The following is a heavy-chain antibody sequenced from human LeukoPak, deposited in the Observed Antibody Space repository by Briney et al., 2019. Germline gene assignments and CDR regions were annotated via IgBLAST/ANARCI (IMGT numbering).Heavy chain of an antibody. CDR1: GGTFSSYA. CDR3: ARDSRYDSSGNDAFDI. J-gene: IGHJ3*02. CDR2: IIPIFGTA. Sequence: SVKVSCKASGGTFSSYAISWVRQAPGQGLEWMEGIIPIFGTANYAQKFQGRVTITTDESTSTAYMELSSLRSEDTAVYYCARDSRYDSSGNDAFDIWGRGTMVTVSS. D-gene: IGHD3-22*01. V-gene: IGHV1-69*05.